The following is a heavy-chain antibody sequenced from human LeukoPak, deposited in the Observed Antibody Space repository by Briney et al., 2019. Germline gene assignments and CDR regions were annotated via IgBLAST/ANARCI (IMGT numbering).Heavy chain of an antibody. CDR1: GGSFSGYY. CDR2: INHSGST. CDR3: ASEGYSYGYSDQ. D-gene: IGHD5-18*01. J-gene: IGHJ4*02. V-gene: IGHV4-34*01. Sequence: SETLSLTCAVYGGSFSGYYWSWIRQPPGKRLEWIGEINHSGSTNYNPSLKSRVTISVDTSKNQFSLKLSSLTGADTAVYYCASEGYSYGYSDQWGQGPLVTLSS.